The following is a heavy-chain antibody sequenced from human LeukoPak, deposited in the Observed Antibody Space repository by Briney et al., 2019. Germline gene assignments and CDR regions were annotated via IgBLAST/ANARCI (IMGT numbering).Heavy chain of an antibody. CDR2: IFGDNST. Sequence: GGSLRLSCAASGLTVRSNYMNWVRQAPGKGLEWVSLIFGDNSTHYADSVRGRFSISRDNSKNTVYLEMNSLRAEDTAVYYCTRKYCSGGSCLDDIFDIWGQGTIVTVSS. J-gene: IGHJ3*02. CDR1: GLTVRSNY. CDR3: TRKYCSGGSCLDDIFDI. V-gene: IGHV3-53*01. D-gene: IGHD2-15*01.